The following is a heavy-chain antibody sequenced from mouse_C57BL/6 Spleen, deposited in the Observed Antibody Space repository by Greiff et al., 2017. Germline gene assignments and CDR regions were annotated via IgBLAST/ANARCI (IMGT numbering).Heavy chain of an antibody. CDR1: GFTFSDYG. Sequence: EVKLVESGGGLVKPGGSLKLSCAASGFTFSDYGMHWVRQAPEKGLEWVAYISSGSSTIYYADTVKGRFTISRDNAKHTLFLQMTSLRSEDTAMYYCAREGVYDLAWFAYWGQGTLVTVSA. CDR2: ISSGSSTI. J-gene: IGHJ3*01. D-gene: IGHD2-12*01. CDR3: AREGVYDLAWFAY. V-gene: IGHV5-17*01.